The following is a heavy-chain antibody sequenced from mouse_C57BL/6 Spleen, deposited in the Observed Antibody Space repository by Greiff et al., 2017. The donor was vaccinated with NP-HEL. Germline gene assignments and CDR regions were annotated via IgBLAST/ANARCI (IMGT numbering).Heavy chain of an antibody. D-gene: IGHD2-2*01. J-gene: IGHJ4*01. Sequence: QVQLQQSGAELVRPGTSVKVSCKASGYAFTSYLIEWVKQRPGQGLEWIGVINPGSGGTNYNEKFKGKATLTADKSSSTAYMQLSSLTSEDSAVYLFARKGYAGYAIDYWGQGTSLTVSS. V-gene: IGHV1-54*01. CDR2: INPGSGGT. CDR3: ARKGYAGYAIDY. CDR1: GYAFTSYL.